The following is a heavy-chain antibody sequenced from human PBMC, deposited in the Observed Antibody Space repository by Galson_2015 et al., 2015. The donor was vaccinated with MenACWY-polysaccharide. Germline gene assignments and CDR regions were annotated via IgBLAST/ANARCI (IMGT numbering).Heavy chain of an antibody. V-gene: IGHV6-1*01. J-gene: IGHJ6*04. CDR2: TYYRSKWYS. D-gene: IGHD3-10*01. Sequence: CAISGDSVSSNSAAWNWIRQSPSRGLEWLGRTYYRSKWYSHYALSVKSRITINPDTSKNQFSLHLNSVTPEDTAVYNCARTRGHLDVWGKGTTVTVSS. CDR1: GDSVSSNSAA. CDR3: ARTRGHLDV.